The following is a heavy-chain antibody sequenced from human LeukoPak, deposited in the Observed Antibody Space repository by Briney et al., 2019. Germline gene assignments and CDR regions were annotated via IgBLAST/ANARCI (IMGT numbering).Heavy chain of an antibody. D-gene: IGHD6-19*01. CDR3: AGRRQWLVLWY. V-gene: IGHV4-34*01. CDR1: GGSFSGYY. CDR2: INHSGST. Sequence: SETLSLTCAVYGGSFSGYYWSWIRQPPGKGLEWIGEINHSGSTNYNPSLTSRVTISVDTSKNQFSLTLSSVTAADTAVYYCAGRRQWLVLWYWGQGTLVTVSS. J-gene: IGHJ4*02.